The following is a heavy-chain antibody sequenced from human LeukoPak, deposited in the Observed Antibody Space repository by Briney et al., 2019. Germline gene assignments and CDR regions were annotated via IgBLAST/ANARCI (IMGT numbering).Heavy chain of an antibody. CDR3: ARDSVVVATVGDF. Sequence: GASVKVSCKASGYSFTSYGISWVRQVPGQGLEWMGWISADKGYRKYAQKLQGRVTLTTDTSTSTAYMELRTLRSDDTAVYYCARDSVVVATVGDFWGQGTLVTVSS. D-gene: IGHD2-15*01. J-gene: IGHJ4*02. CDR1: GYSFTSYG. CDR2: ISADKGYR. V-gene: IGHV1-18*01.